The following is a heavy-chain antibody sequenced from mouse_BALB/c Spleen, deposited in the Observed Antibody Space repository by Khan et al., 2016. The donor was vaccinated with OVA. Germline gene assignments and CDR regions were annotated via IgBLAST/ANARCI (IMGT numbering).Heavy chain of an antibody. CDR3: ARREYYGSSAFAY. Sequence: EVELVESGPELVKPGASVKMSCKASGYTFTSYVMHWVKQKPGQGLEWIGYINPYNDGTKYNEKFKGKATLTSDKSSSTAYMELSSLTSEDSAVYYCARREYYGSSAFAYWGQGTLVTVSA. D-gene: IGHD1-1*01. J-gene: IGHJ3*01. CDR1: GYTFTSYV. CDR2: INPYNDGT. V-gene: IGHV1S136*01.